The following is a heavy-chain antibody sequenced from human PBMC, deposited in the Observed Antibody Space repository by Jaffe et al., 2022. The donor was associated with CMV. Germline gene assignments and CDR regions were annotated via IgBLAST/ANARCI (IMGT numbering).Heavy chain of an antibody. D-gene: IGHD6-19*01. V-gene: IGHV4-34*01. CDR3: ARGAVAGWTWAYYYYGMDV. CDR2: INHSGST. Sequence: QVQLQQWGAGLLKPSETLSLTCAVYGGSFSGYYWSWIRQPPGKGLEWIGEINHSGSTNYNPSLKSRVTISVDTSKNQFSLKLSSVTAADTAVYYCARGAVAGWTWAYYYYGMDVWGQGTTVTVSS. J-gene: IGHJ6*02. CDR1: GGSFSGYY.